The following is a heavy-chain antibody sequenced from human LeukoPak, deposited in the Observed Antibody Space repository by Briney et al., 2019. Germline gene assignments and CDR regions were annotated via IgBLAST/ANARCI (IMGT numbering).Heavy chain of an antibody. V-gene: IGHV3-21*01. CDR1: GFTFSSYG. Sequence: GGSLRLSCAASGFTFSSYGMHWVRQAPGKGLEWVSAISGSGGSTYYADSVKGRFTISRDNAKNSLYLQMNSLRAEDTAVYYCARSGNTGRNWYFDLWGRGTLVTVSS. D-gene: IGHD3-10*01. J-gene: IGHJ2*01. CDR2: ISGSGGST. CDR3: ARSGNTGRNWYFDL.